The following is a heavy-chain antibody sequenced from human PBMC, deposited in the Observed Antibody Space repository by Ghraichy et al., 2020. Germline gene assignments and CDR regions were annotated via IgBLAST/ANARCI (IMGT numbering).Heavy chain of an antibody. V-gene: IGHV5-51*01. D-gene: IGHD5-24*01. J-gene: IGHJ3*02. CDR2: IYPGDSDT. CDR3: AGSDRDGYKEVSAFDI. CDR1: GYSFTSYW. Sequence: GESLNISCKGSGYSFTSYWIGWVRQMPGKGLEWMGIIYPGDSDTRYSPSFQGQVTISADKSISTAYLQWSSLKASDTAMYYCAGSDRDGYKEVSAFDIWGQGTMVTVSS.